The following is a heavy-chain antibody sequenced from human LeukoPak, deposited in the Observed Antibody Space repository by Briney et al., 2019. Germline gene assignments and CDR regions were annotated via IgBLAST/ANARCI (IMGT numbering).Heavy chain of an antibody. CDR1: GDSVSSNSAT. CDR2: TYYRSKWYN. V-gene: IGHV6-1*01. CDR3: ARGSSSNSWYFDY. J-gene: IGHJ4*02. D-gene: IGHD6-13*01. Sequence: SQTLSLTCAISGDSVSSNSATWTWIRQSPSRGLEWLGRTYYRSKWYNDFAVSVKSRITINPDTSKNQFSLQLNSVTPEDTAVYYCARGSSSNSWYFDYWGQGTLVTVSS.